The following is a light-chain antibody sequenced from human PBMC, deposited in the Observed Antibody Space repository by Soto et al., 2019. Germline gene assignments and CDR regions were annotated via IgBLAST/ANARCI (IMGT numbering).Light chain of an antibody. CDR3: QQYNTFWT. Sequence: DIQMTQSPSSLSASVGYRVTITCRASQSISSYLNWYQQKPGKAPKLLIYDVSSLESGVPSRFSGSGSGTEFTLTISSLQPDDFATYYCQQYNTFWTFGQGTKGDIK. CDR2: DVS. V-gene: IGKV1-5*01. CDR1: QSISSY. J-gene: IGKJ1*01.